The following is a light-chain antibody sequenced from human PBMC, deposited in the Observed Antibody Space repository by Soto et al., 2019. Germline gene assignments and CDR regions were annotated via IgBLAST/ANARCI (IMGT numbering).Light chain of an antibody. CDR1: QSISTW. Sequence: DIQMTQSPSSLSASVGDRVTITCRASQSISTWLAWYQHKPGKAPKLLIYKASNLEDGVPSRFSGSGSGTEFTLTISSLQPDDFATYYCQQYNNYATWTFGQGTKVDIK. CDR3: QQYNNYATWT. CDR2: KAS. V-gene: IGKV1-5*03. J-gene: IGKJ1*01.